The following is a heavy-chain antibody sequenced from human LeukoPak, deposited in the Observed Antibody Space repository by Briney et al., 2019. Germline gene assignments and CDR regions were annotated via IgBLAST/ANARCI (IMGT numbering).Heavy chain of an antibody. CDR2: IYYSGST. D-gene: IGHD6-19*01. Sequence: SETLSLTCTVSGGSISSSTYYWGWIRQPPGKGLEWIGSIYYSGSTYYNPSLKSRVTISVDTSKNQFSLKLSSVTAADTAVYCCVRHSDSSGWYPEHYFDYWGQGTLVTVSS. J-gene: IGHJ4*02. CDR1: GGSISSSTYY. CDR3: VRHSDSSGWYPEHYFDY. V-gene: IGHV4-39*01.